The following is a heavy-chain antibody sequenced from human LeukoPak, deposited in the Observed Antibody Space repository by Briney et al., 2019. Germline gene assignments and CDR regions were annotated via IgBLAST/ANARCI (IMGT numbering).Heavy chain of an antibody. CDR3: AASEFLEWLSPFDY. CDR1: GGSISSYY. CDR2: IYYSGST. D-gene: IGHD3-3*01. V-gene: IGHV4-59*12. J-gene: IGHJ4*02. Sequence: SETLSLTCTVSGGSISSYYWNWIRQPPGKGLEWIGYIYYSGSTNYNPSLKSRVTISVDTSKNQFSLKLSSVTAADTAVYYCAASEFLEWLSPFDYWGQGTLVTVSS.